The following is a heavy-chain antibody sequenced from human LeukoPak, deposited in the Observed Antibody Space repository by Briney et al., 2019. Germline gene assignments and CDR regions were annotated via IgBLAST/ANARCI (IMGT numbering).Heavy chain of an antibody. Sequence: ASVKVSCKASGYTFTTYHMHWVRQAPGQGLEWMGIINPSGGSTSYAQKFQGRVTMTRDTSTSTVYMELSSLRSEDTAVYYCARASDSSGYYAPQHYFDYWGQGTPVTVSS. D-gene: IGHD3-22*01. CDR2: INPSGGST. J-gene: IGHJ4*02. V-gene: IGHV1-46*03. CDR1: GYTFTTYH. CDR3: ARASDSSGYYAPQHYFDY.